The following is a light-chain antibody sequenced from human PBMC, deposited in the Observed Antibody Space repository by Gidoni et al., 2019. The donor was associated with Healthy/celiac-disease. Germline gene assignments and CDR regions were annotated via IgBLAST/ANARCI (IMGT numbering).Light chain of an antibody. J-gene: IGKJ4*01. Sequence: IVMAQSPATLSVSPGERATLSCRASQSVGSALAWYPRRPGQAPRLIIYGASTRASDISASFSGSGSGTEFTLTISRLQSEDFAVYYCQQYYNWPLTFAGGTKVEIK. CDR1: QSVGSA. CDR3: QQYYNWPLT. V-gene: IGKV3-15*01. CDR2: GAS.